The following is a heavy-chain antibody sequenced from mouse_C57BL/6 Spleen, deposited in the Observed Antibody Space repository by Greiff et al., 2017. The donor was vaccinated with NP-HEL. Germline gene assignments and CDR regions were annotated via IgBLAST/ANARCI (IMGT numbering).Heavy chain of an antibody. J-gene: IGHJ2*01. D-gene: IGHD1-1*01. CDR2: IDPANGNT. V-gene: IGHV14-3*01. CDR3: ASHYYGSSYFDY. CDR1: GFNIKNTY. Sequence: EVQLQESVAELVRPGASVKLSCTASGFNIKNTYMHWVKQRPEQGLEWIGRIDPANGNTKYVPKFQGKATITADTSSNTAYLQLSSLTSEDTAIYYCASHYYGSSYFDYWGQGTTLTVSS.